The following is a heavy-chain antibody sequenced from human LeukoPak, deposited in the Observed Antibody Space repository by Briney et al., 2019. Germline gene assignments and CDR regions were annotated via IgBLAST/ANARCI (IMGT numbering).Heavy chain of an antibody. D-gene: IGHD6-19*01. J-gene: IGHJ1*01. V-gene: IGHV3-23*01. Sequence: GESLRLSCAASGFTFSSYAMSWVRQAPGKGLEWVSAISGSGGSTYYADSVKGRFTISRDNSKNTLYLQMNSLRAEDTAVYYCAKDKDSSGWYVYFQHWGQGTLVTVSS. CDR3: AKDKDSSGWYVYFQH. CDR2: ISGSGGST. CDR1: GFTFSSYA.